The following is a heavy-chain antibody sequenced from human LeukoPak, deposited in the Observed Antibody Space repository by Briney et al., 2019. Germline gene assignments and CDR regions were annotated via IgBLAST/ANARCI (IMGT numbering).Heavy chain of an antibody. CDR1: GYTFTNYG. Sequence: GASVKVSCKASGYTFTNYGITWIREAPGQGPEWLGWISGYNANAHYAQNVQGRVTLTTDTSTNTAFMELSRLRSDDTAVYYCARHSSSVYYFDYWGRGTLVTVSS. V-gene: IGHV1-18*01. J-gene: IGHJ4*02. D-gene: IGHD6-6*01. CDR3: ARHSSSVYYFDY. CDR2: ISGYNANA.